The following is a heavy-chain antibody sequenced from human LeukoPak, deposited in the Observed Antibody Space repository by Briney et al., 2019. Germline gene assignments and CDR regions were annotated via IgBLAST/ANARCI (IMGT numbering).Heavy chain of an antibody. V-gene: IGHV3-23*01. D-gene: IGHD5-18*01. Sequence: GGSLRLSCTASGFTFSSYAMTWVRQAPGKGLEWVSRISGSGAATYYADSVKGRFTISRDDSKNTLYLQMNSLRAEDTAVYFCARDSASYGRFDYWGQGTLVTVSS. J-gene: IGHJ4*02. CDR1: GFTFSSYA. CDR2: ISGSGAAT. CDR3: ARDSASYGRFDY.